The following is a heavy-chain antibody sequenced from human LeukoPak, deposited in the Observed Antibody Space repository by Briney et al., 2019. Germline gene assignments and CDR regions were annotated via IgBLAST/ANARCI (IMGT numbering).Heavy chain of an antibody. Sequence: PSETLSLTCTVSGGSISSSSYYWGWIRQPPGKGLEWIGSIYYSGSTYYNPSLKSRVTISVDTSKNQFSLKLSSVTAADTAVYYCARRGPIFDYWGQGTLVTVSS. D-gene: IGHD3-10*01. CDR1: GGSISSSSYY. J-gene: IGHJ4*02. CDR2: IYYSGST. CDR3: ARRGPIFDY. V-gene: IGHV4-39*07.